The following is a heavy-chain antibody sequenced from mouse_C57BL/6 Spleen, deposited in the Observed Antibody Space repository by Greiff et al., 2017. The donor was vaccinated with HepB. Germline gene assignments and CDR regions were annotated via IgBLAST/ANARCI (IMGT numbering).Heavy chain of an antibody. CDR2: ISSGSSTI. D-gene: IGHD6-1*01. CDR3: AVGAPYYAMDY. CDR1: GFTFSDYG. V-gene: IGHV5-17*01. Sequence: EVKVEESGGGLVKPGGSLKLSCAASGFTFSDYGMHWVRQAPEKGLEWVAYISSGSSTIYYADTVKGRFTISRDNAKNTLFLQMTSLRSEDTAMYYCAVGAPYYAMDYWGQGTSVTVSS. J-gene: IGHJ4*01.